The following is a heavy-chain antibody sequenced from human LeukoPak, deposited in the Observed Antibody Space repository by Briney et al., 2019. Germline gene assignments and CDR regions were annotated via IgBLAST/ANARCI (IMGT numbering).Heavy chain of an antibody. J-gene: IGHJ4*02. CDR1: GGTFSSYA. Sequence: ASVKVSCKASGGTFSSYAISWVRQAPGQGLEWMGGIIPIFGTANYAQKFQGRVTITADESTSTAYMELSSLRSEDTAVYYCARDRPPRSTAGVVAGMGRFDYWGQGTLVTVSS. CDR3: ARDRPPRSTAGVVAGMGRFDY. CDR2: IIPIFGTA. V-gene: IGHV1-69*13. D-gene: IGHD6-19*01.